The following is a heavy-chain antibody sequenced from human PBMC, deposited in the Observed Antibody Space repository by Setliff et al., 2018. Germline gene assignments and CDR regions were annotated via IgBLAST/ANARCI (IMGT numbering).Heavy chain of an antibody. Sequence: PSETLSLTCSVFGASITSGGFYWTWIRQPAGKGLEWIGHISPSGSTTYNPSVKSRVTISLDTSKNHFSLKLDSVTAADTALYYCARSPSSGAYWNPRPFYSDYWARGTLVTVSS. J-gene: IGHJ4*02. CDR1: GASITSGGFY. V-gene: IGHV4-61*09. D-gene: IGHD1-26*01. CDR3: ARSPSSGAYWNPRPFYSDY. CDR2: ISPSGST.